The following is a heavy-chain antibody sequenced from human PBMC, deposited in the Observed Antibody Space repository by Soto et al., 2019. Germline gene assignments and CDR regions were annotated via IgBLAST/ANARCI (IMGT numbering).Heavy chain of an antibody. CDR3: ATYRQWLGQGYWFDP. D-gene: IGHD6-19*01. J-gene: IGHJ5*02. V-gene: IGHV4-34*01. CDR1: GGSFSGYY. CDR2: INHSGST. Sequence: SETLSLTCAVYGGSFSGYYWSWIRQPPGKGLEWIGEINHSGSTNYNPSLKSRVTISVDTSKNQFSLKLSSVTAADTAVYYCATYRQWLGQGYWFDPWGQGTLVTVSS.